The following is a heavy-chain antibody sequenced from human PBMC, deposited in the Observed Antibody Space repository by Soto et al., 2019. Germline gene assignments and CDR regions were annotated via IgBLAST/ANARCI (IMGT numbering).Heavy chain of an antibody. CDR1: GVTFSTYA. CDR3: AKLQSLTTPYYGLDV. D-gene: IGHD4-17*01. V-gene: IGHV3-23*01. J-gene: IGHJ6*02. Sequence: EVQLLESGGGVVQPGGSLRLSCAASGVTFSTYAMSWVRQVPGKGLEWVSTIRGSGAVTYYAESVKGRFTISRDNSKNTLYLRLNSLRVEDTAIYYCAKLQSLTTPYYGLDVWGQGTTVAVSS. CDR2: IRGSGAVT.